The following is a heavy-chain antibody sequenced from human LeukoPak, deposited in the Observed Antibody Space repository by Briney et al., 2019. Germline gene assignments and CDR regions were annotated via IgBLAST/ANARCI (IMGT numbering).Heavy chain of an antibody. D-gene: IGHD3-22*01. J-gene: IGHJ3*02. CDR2: IYYSGNT. V-gene: IGHV4-39*01. CDR1: GVSISSSNSY. CDR3: ARQGHITMIVVVIDDAFDI. Sequence: SETLSLTCTVSGVSISSSNSYWGWIRQPRGKGLEWIGSIYYSGNTYYNASLKGRVTISVDTSQNQFSLKLNSVTAADTAVYYCARQGHITMIVVVIDDAFDIWGQGTMVTVSS.